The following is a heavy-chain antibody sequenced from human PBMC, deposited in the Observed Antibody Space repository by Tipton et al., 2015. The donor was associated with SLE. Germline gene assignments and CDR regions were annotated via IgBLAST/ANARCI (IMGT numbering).Heavy chain of an antibody. D-gene: IGHD1-26*01. J-gene: IGHJ1*01. CDR2: ISSSGSTI. CDR3: AGSGSYYAESFQR. Sequence: SLRLSCAASGFTFSSYEMNWVRQAPGKGLEWVSYISSSGSTIYYADSVKGRFTISRDNAKNSLYLQMNSLRAEDTAVYYCAGSGSYYAESFQRWGQGTLVTVSS. V-gene: IGHV3-48*03. CDR1: GFTFSSYE.